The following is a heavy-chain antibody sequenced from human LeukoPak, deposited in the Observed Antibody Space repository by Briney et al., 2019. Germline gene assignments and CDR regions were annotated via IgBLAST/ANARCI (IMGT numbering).Heavy chain of an antibody. Sequence: VGSLRLSCAASDFIFSNAWMTWVRQAPGKGLEWVGRIKSNSDGGTTDYAAPVKGRFTISRDDLKSTLFLQMNSLKVEDTAVYYCTAIRGRGYGINDYWGQGTLVTVSS. J-gene: IGHJ4*02. V-gene: IGHV3-15*07. CDR3: TAIRGRGYGINDY. D-gene: IGHD3-22*01. CDR1: DFIFSNAW. CDR2: IKSNSDGGTT.